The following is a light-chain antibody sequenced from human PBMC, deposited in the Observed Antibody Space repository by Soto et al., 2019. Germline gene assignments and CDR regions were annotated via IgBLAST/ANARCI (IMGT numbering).Light chain of an antibody. CDR2: SNV. CDR1: SSNIGSNT. Sequence: QSVLTQAPSASGTPGQRVTISGSGSSSNIGSNTVSWYQQVPGTAPKVLIYSNVQRPSGVPDRFSGSKSGTSASLAIGGLQSEDQADYYCAAWDGSLNGWVFGGGTKLTVL. V-gene: IGLV1-44*01. J-gene: IGLJ3*02. CDR3: AAWDGSLNGWV.